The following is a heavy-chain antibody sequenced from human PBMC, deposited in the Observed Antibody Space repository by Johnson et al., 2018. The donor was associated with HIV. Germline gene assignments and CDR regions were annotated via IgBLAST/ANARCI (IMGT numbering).Heavy chain of an antibody. CDR2: ISYDGRDA. J-gene: IGHJ3*01. CDR1: GFTFSSYG. V-gene: IGHV3-30*03. CDR3: ATLWFGVVSVYDAFDV. Sequence: QVQLVESGGGVVQPGRSLRLSCAASGFTFSSYGMHWVRQAPGQGLEWVSVISYDGRDAYYADSVKGRLTSSRDNSKNTLYLQMNSLRPEDSAVYYCATLWFGVVSVYDAFDVWGQGTMVTVSS. D-gene: IGHD3-10*01.